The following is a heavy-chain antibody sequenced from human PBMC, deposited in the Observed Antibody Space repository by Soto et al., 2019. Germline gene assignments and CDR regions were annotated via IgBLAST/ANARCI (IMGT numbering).Heavy chain of an antibody. CDR1: GGTFSSYT. V-gene: IGHV1-69*02. Sequence: QVQLVQSGAEVKKPVSSVKVSCKASGGTFSSYTISWVRQAPGQGLEWMGRSIPILGIANYAQKFQCRVTITADKSSRTAYMELSRLRSEGTALYYGARVAYGSGHMDVWGQGKTVTVSS. D-gene: IGHD3-10*01. J-gene: IGHJ6*02. CDR3: ARVAYGSGHMDV. CDR2: SIPILGIA.